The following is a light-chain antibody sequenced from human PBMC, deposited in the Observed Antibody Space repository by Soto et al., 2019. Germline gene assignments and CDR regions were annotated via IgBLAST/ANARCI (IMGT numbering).Light chain of an antibody. J-gene: IGKJ3*01. CDR3: HQYNSWPRGT. CDR2: GAS. V-gene: IGKV3-15*01. CDR1: QSISNN. Sequence: ELVLTQSPGTLSLSPGERATLYCRASQSISNNVAWYQQKPGQPPRLLLYGASTRATGIPVRLRGSGSGTEFTLTISSLQSEDSAVYYCHQYNSWPRGTFGPGTKVDIK.